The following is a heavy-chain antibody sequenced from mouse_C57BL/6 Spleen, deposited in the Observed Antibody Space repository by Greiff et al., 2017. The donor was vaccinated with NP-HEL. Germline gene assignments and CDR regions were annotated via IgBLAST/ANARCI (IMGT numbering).Heavy chain of an antibody. CDR3: ARNDDGYYSPFAY. Sequence: VQLQESGPGLVQPSQSLSITCTVSGFSLTSYGVHWVRQSPGKGLEWLGVIWSGGSTDYNAAFISRLSISKDNSKSQVFFKMNSLQADDTAIYYCARNDDGYYSPFAYWGQGTLVTVSA. CDR2: IWSGGST. D-gene: IGHD2-3*01. CDR1: GFSLTSYG. V-gene: IGHV2-2*01. J-gene: IGHJ3*01.